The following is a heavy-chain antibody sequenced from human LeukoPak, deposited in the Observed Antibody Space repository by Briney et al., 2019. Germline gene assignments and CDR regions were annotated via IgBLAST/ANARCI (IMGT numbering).Heavy chain of an antibody. CDR3: AREGHIVATTAHHDAFDI. V-gene: IGHV1-18*01. J-gene: IGHJ3*02. Sequence: GASVKVSCKASGYTFTSYGISWVRQAPGQGLEWMGWISAYNGNTNYAQKLQGRVTMTTDTSTSTAYMELRSLRSDDTAVYYCAREGHIVATTAHHDAFDIWGQGTMVTVSS. CDR1: GYTFTSYG. CDR2: ISAYNGNT. D-gene: IGHD5-12*01.